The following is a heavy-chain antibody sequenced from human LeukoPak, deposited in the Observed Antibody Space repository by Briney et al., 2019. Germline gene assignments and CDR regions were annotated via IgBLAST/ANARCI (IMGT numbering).Heavy chain of an antibody. CDR3: ARSPYYYYMDV. J-gene: IGHJ6*03. CDR1: GDSITSHY. CDR2: TYYSGNT. Sequence: PSETLSLTCTVSGDSITSHYWGWIRQPPRKGLEWIGYTYYSGNTNYNPSLRSRVTISVDTSKNQFFLKLTSVTAADTAVYYCARSPYYYYMDVWGKGTTVTVSS. V-gene: IGHV4-59*11.